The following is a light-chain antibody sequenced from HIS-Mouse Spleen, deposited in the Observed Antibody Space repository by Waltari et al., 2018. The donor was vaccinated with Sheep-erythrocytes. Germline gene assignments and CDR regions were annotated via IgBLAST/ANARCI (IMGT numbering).Light chain of an antibody. V-gene: IGKV1-33*01. CDR1: QDISNY. J-gene: IGKJ4*01. CDR2: DAS. CDR3: QQYDNLLT. Sequence: DIQMTQSPSSLSASVGDRVTITCQASQDISNYLNWYQQKPGKAPKLLIYDASNLETGVTSRFSGSGSGKDFTFTISSLQPEDIATYYCQQYDNLLTFGGGTKVEIK.